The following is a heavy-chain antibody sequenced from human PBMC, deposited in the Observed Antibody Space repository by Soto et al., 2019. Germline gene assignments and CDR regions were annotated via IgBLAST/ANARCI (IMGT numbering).Heavy chain of an antibody. CDR2: INPNSGGT. CDR1: GYTFTGYY. J-gene: IGHJ5*02. Sequence: ASVKVSCKASGYTFTGYYMHWVRQAPGQGLEWMGWINPNSGGTNYAQKFQGRVSMTRDTPISTAYMELSRLRSDDTAVYYCERVGGDYCTNGVCYADWFDHWVQGTMVTVSS. V-gene: IGHV1-2*02. CDR3: ERVGGDYCTNGVCYADWFDH. D-gene: IGHD2-8*01.